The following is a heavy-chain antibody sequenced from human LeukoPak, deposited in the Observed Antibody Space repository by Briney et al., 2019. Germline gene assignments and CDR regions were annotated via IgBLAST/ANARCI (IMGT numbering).Heavy chain of an antibody. CDR1: GYTFTSYD. J-gene: IGHJ4*02. Sequence: ASVKVSCKASGYTFTSYDINWVRQATGQRLEWMGWINAGNGNTKYSQKFQGRVTITRDTSASTAYMDLSSLRSDDTAVYYCARDRYYDFWSGYCPFDYWGQGTLVTVSS. CDR3: ARDRYYDFWSGYCPFDY. CDR2: INAGNGNT. V-gene: IGHV1-3*01. D-gene: IGHD3-3*01.